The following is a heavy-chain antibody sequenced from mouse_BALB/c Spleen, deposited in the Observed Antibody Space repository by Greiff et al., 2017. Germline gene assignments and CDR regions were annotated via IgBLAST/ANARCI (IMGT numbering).Heavy chain of an antibody. J-gene: IGHJ3*01. CDR3: ARDRFAY. CDR1: GFTFSSYA. CDR2: ISSGGSYT. V-gene: IGHV5-9-4*01. Sequence: EVKLVESGGGLVKPGGSLKLSCAASGFTFSSYAMSWVRQSPEKRLEWVAEISSGGSYTYYPDTVTGRFTISRDNAKNTLYLEMGSLRSEDTAMYYCARDRFAYWGQGTLVTVSA.